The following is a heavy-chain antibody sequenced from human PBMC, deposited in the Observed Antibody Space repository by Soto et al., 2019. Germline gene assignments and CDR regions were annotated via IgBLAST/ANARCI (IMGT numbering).Heavy chain of an antibody. CDR2: IYVTGAV. CDR3: ARLRIATNNYKWFDP. Sequence: PSETLSLTCSVSGASLNSGSYYFVCIRQFPGKGLEWIGHIYVTGAVDYNPSLRDRITISQDTSERQFSLNLRLVTAADTAVYYCARLRIATNNYKWFDPWGQGTLVTVSS. J-gene: IGHJ5*02. V-gene: IGHV4-31*03. D-gene: IGHD2-21*01. CDR1: GASLNSGSYY.